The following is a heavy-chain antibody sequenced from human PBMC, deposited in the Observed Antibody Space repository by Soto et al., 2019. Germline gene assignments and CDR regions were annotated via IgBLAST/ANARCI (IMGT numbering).Heavy chain of an antibody. D-gene: IGHD5-18*01. J-gene: IGHJ4*02. CDR1: GLTVSSNY. CDR2: IFSGGST. Sequence: EVQLVESGGGLIQPGGSLRLSCAASGLTVSSNYMSWVRQAPGKGLEWVSVIFSGGSTYYADSVKGRFTISRDNSKNTVYLQMNSLRGEDTAVYYCAREERGYTYGFDYWGQGTLVTVSS. CDR3: AREERGYTYGFDY. V-gene: IGHV3-53*01.